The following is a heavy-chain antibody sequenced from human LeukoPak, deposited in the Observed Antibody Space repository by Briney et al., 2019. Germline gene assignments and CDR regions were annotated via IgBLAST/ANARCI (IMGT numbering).Heavy chain of an antibody. V-gene: IGHV4-30-2*01. CDR3: ARAVHDYGDYVFDY. CDR2: IYHSGST. J-gene: IGHJ4*02. D-gene: IGHD4-17*01. Sequence: SQTLSLTCTISGGSISSGGYYWSWIRQPPGKGLEWIGYIYHSGSTYYNPSLKSRVTISVDRSKNQFSLKLSSVTAADTAVYYCARAVHDYGDYVFDYWGQGTLVTVSS. CDR1: GGSISSGGYY.